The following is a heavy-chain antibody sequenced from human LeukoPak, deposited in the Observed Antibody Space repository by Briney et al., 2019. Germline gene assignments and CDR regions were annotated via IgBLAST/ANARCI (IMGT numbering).Heavy chain of an antibody. D-gene: IGHD6-6*01. Sequence: TPGGSLRLSCAASGFTFSSYSINWVRQAPGKGLEWIGSIYHSGSTYYNPSLKSRVTISVDTSKNQFSLKLSSVIAADTAVYYCARELYSSSAVVGWFDPWGQGTLVTVSS. V-gene: IGHV4-38-2*02. CDR2: IYHSGST. J-gene: IGHJ5*02. CDR3: ARELYSSSAVVGWFDP. CDR1: GFTFSSYS.